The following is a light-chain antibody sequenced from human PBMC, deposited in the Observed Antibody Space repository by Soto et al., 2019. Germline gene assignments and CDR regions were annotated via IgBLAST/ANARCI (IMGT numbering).Light chain of an antibody. Sequence: ILLTQSQGTLSLSPGESATLSCRASQSISNSELAWYKQKPGQAPRLLIYGASSRATGIPERFSGSGSWTDFILTINRREADDSALYYCQQHRTTFGQGTKVDIK. CDR2: GAS. CDR1: QSISNSE. CDR3: QQHRTT. J-gene: IGKJ1*01. V-gene: IGKV3-20*01.